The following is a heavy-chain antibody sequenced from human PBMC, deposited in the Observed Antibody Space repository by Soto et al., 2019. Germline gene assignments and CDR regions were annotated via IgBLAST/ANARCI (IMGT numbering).Heavy chain of an antibody. V-gene: IGHV3-33*01. CDR2: IWYDGSNK. CDR1: GFPFSSYG. Sequence: PGGSLRLSCAASGFPFSSYGMHWVRQAPGKGLEWVAVIWYDGSNKYYADSVKGRFTISRDNSKNTLYLQMNSLRAEDTAVYYCARDDSPDYSNYVRGPRSYYYYGMDVWGQGTTVTVSS. CDR3: ARDDSPDYSNYVRGPRSYYYYGMDV. J-gene: IGHJ6*02. D-gene: IGHD4-4*01.